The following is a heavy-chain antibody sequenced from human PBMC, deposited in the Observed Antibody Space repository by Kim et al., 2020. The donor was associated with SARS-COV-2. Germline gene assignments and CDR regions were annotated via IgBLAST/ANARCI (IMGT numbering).Heavy chain of an antibody. Sequence: SETLSLTCTVSGGSISSGGYYWSWIRQHPGKGLECIGLISYSGSTYYNPSLKSRVTISVDTSKNQFSLKVNSVTAADTAVYYCARVLSGSSWSRGWFDPWGQGTLVTVSS. D-gene: IGHD6-13*01. CDR2: ISYSGST. J-gene: IGHJ5*02. CDR3: ARVLSGSSWSRGWFDP. CDR1: GGSISSGGYY. V-gene: IGHV4-31*03.